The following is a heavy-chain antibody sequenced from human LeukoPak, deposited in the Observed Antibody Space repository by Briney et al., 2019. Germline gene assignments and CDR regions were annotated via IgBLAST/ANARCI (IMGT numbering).Heavy chain of an antibody. CDR1: GGSFSDYY. J-gene: IGHJ6*03. D-gene: IGHD3-22*01. CDR3: ARLTYYRESNGYWEGGRRAYPYSSYMDV. Sequence: PSETLSLTCAVYGGSFSDYYWNWIRQPPGKGLEWVGEISHSGSATYSPSLKSRLTISVDKSKNQFSLKLTSVTAADTAVYYCARLTYYRESNGYWEGGRRAYPYSSYMDVWGKGTTVTVSS. CDR2: ISHSGSA. V-gene: IGHV4-34*01.